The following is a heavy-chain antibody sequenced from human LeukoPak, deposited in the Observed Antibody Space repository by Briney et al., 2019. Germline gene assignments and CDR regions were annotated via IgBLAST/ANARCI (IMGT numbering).Heavy chain of an antibody. Sequence: GGSLRLSCAASGFTFSSYAMHWVRQAPPKGREWVAVISYDGSNKYYADSVKGRFTISRDNSKNTLYLQMGSLRAEDMAVYYCARADYGDAFDYWGQGTLVTVSS. D-gene: IGHD4-17*01. CDR3: ARADYGDAFDY. CDR1: GFTFSSYA. CDR2: ISYDGSNK. J-gene: IGHJ4*02. V-gene: IGHV3-30*14.